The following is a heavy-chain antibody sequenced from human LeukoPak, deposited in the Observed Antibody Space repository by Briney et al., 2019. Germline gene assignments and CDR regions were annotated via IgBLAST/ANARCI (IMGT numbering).Heavy chain of an antibody. J-gene: IGHJ4*02. Sequence: GGSLRLSCVVLGFTFNRCWMNWVRQAPGKGLEWVSAISGSGGSTYYADSVKGRFTISRDNSKNTLYLQMNSLRAEDTAVYYCAKPFSSGYYSNYFDYWGQGTLVTVSS. CDR3: AKPFSSGYYSNYFDY. CDR2: ISGSGGST. V-gene: IGHV3-23*01. CDR1: GFTFNRCW. D-gene: IGHD3-22*01.